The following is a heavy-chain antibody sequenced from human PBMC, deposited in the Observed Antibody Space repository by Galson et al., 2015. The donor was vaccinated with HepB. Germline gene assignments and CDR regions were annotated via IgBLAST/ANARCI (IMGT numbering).Heavy chain of an antibody. CDR3: AISRLPTAREDY. V-gene: IGHV3-21*01. J-gene: IGHJ4*02. CDR1: GFMFSSYN. D-gene: IGHD4-17*01. CDR2: ISSSSSYI. Sequence: LRLSCAASGFMFSSYNMNWVRQAPGKGLEWVSSISSSSSYIYYADSVKGRFTISRDNAKNSLYLQMNSLRAEDTAVYYCAISRLPTAREDYWGQGTLVTVSS.